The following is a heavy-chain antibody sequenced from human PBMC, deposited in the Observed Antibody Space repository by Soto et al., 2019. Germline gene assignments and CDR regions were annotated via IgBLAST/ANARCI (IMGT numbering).Heavy chain of an antibody. CDR2: ISYDGSNK. CDR3: ARSRNIVVVPAAKNYYYYGMDV. J-gene: IGHJ6*02. Sequence: GGSLRLSCAASGFTFSSYGMHWVRQAPGKGLEWVAVISYDGSNKYYADSVKGRFTISRDNSKNTLYLQMNSLRAEDTAVYYCARSRNIVVVPAAKNYYYYGMDVWGQGTTVTVSS. V-gene: IGHV3-30*03. CDR1: GFTFSSYG. D-gene: IGHD2-2*01.